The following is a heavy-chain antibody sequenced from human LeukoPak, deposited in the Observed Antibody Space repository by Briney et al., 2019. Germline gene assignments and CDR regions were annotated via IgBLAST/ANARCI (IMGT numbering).Heavy chain of an antibody. Sequence: GRSLRLSCAASGFTFSSYAMHWVRQAPGKGLEWVAVISYDGSNKYYADSVKGRFTISRDNSKNTLYLQMNSLRAEDTAVYYCAVMITPRSPSDYWGQGTLVTVSS. J-gene: IGHJ4*02. CDR3: AVMITPRSPSDY. CDR1: GFTFSSYA. D-gene: IGHD3-16*01. CDR2: ISYDGSNK. V-gene: IGHV3-30-3*01.